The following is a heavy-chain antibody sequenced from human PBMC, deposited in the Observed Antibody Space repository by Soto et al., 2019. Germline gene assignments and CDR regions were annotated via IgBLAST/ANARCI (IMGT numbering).Heavy chain of an antibody. CDR3: ARDASVGDWFDP. CDR1: GFTFSSYA. V-gene: IGHV3-30-3*01. J-gene: IGHJ5*02. D-gene: IGHD1-26*01. CDR2: ISYDGSNK. Sequence: GGSLRLSCAASGFTFSSYAMHWVRQAPGKGLEWVAVISYDGSNKYYADSVKGRFTISRDNSKNTLYLQMNSLRAEDTAVYYCARDASVGDWFDPWGQGTLVTVSS.